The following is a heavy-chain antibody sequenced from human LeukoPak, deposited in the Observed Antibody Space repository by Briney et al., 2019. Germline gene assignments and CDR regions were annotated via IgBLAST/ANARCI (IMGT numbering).Heavy chain of an antibody. CDR3: ARLSTGSSGWYGFDY. V-gene: IGHV5-51*01. D-gene: IGHD6-19*01. CDR2: IYPGDSDT. Sequence: GESLKISCKGSGYSFTSYWIGWVRQMPGKGLEWMGIIYPGDSDTGYSPSFQGQVTISADKSISTAYLQWSSLKASDTAMYYCARLSTGSSGWYGFDYWGQGTLVTVSS. J-gene: IGHJ4*02. CDR1: GYSFTSYW.